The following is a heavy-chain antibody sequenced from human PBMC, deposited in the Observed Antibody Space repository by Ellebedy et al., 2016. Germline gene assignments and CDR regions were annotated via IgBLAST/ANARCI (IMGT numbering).Heavy chain of an antibody. V-gene: IGHV5-51*01. CDR1: GDGFASVF. CDR3: ARRGLVGGWYES. CDR2: VFPADSRV. J-gene: IGHJ5*01. Sequence: GESLKISCKASGDGFASVFIAWVRQMPGKGLEWMGIVFPADSRVTYNPSFQGQVTISADKSITTAYLQWSSLKASDTAMYYCARRGLVGGWYESWGQGTLVTVSS. D-gene: IGHD3/OR15-3a*01.